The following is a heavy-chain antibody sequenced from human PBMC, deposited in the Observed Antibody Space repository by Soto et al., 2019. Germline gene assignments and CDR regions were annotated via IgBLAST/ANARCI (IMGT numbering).Heavy chain of an antibody. J-gene: IGHJ6*02. V-gene: IGHV1-18*01. Sequence: ASVKVSCKASGYTFTSYGISWVRQAPGQGLEWMGWISAYNGNTNYAQKLQGRVTMTTHTSTSTAYMELRSLRSDDTAVYYCARDDYSGREGPHYSYYGMDVSGQATTVTVSS. CDR1: GYTFTSYG. D-gene: IGHD4-17*01. CDR2: ISAYNGNT. CDR3: ARDDYSGREGPHYSYYGMDV.